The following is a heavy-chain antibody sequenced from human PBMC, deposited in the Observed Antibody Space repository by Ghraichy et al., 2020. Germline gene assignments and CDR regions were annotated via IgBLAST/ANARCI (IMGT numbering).Heavy chain of an antibody. J-gene: IGHJ4*02. CDR3: ARGQSGSYFRAYYFDF. CDR1: GGSFSGYY. CDR2: INHSGST. D-gene: IGHD1-26*01. Sequence: SETLSLTCAVYGGSFSGYYWSWIRQPPGKGLEWIGEINHSGSTNYNPSLKSRVTISVDTSRNQFPLNLSSLTAADTAVYYCARGQSGSYFRAYYFDFWAQGALVTVSS. V-gene: IGHV4-34*01.